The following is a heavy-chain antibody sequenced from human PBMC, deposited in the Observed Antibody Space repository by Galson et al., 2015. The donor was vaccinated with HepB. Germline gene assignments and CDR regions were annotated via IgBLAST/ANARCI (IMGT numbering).Heavy chain of an antibody. CDR1: GFTFDDYG. D-gene: IGHD4-17*01. J-gene: IGHJ4*02. V-gene: IGHV3-20*04. CDR2: INWNGGST. Sequence: SLRLSCAASGFTFDDYGMSWVRQAPGKGLEWVSGINWNGGSTGYADSVKGRFTISRDNAKNSLYLQMNSLRAEDTALYYCARDPVLNDYGDYRGVDAEALFDYWGQGTLVTVSS. CDR3: ARDPVLNDYGDYRGVDAEALFDY.